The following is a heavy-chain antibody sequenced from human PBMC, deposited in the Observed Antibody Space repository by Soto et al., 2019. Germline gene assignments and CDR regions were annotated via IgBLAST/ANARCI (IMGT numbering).Heavy chain of an antibody. J-gene: IGHJ6*03. CDR1: GFTFSSYG. CDR2: ISYDGSNK. CDR3: AKDWNSNYVGYYYYMDV. D-gene: IGHD4-4*01. V-gene: IGHV3-30*18. Sequence: GGSLRLSCAASGFTFSSYGMHWVRQAPGKGLEWVAVISYDGSNKYYADSVKGRFTISRDNSKNTLYLQMNSLRAEDTAVYYCAKDWNSNYVGYYYYMDVWGKGTTVTVSS.